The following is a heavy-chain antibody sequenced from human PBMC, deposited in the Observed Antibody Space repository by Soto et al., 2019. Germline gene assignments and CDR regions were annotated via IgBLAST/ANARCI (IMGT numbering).Heavy chain of an antibody. J-gene: IGHJ4*01. Sequence: GGSLRLSCVASGFTFSDYAVHWVRLAPSKGLEWVATISYDGYNSYSADSVKGRFTISRDNSKNTLFLQMDSLRPDDTAIYYCARDGGFSYGFDYYFDYWGHGTLVTVSS. CDR3: ARDGGFSYGFDYYFDY. CDR1: GFTFSDYA. V-gene: IGHV3-30-3*01. CDR2: ISYDGYNS. D-gene: IGHD3-16*01.